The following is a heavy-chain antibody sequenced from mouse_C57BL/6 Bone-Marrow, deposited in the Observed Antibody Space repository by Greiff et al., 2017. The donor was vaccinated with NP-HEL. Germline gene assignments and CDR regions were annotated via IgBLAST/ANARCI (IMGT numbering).Heavy chain of an antibody. V-gene: IGHV1-64*01. CDR2: IHPNSGST. J-gene: IGHJ4*01. D-gene: IGHD1-1*01. CDR1: GYTFTSYW. Sequence: QVQLQQSGAELVKPGASVKLSCKASGYTFTSYWMHWVKQRPGQGLEWIGMIHPNSGSTNYNEKFKSKATLTVDKSSSTAYIQLSRLTSEDSAVYYCANCVYDYGSLGAMDYWGQGTSVTVSS. CDR3: ANCVYDYGSLGAMDY.